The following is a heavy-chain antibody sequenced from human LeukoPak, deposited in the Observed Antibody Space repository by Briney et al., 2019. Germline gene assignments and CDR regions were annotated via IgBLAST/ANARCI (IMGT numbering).Heavy chain of an antibody. D-gene: IGHD5-12*01. Sequence: AAVKVSCKASGYTFTNYYMNWVRQAPGQGLEWMGIINPSGGSTSYAQKFQGRVTVTRDTSTSTVYMELSSLRSEDTAMYYCAREGEIGYDLSDYWGQGTLVTVSS. CDR1: GYTFTNYY. V-gene: IGHV1-46*01. CDR2: INPSGGST. CDR3: AREGEIGYDLSDY. J-gene: IGHJ4*02.